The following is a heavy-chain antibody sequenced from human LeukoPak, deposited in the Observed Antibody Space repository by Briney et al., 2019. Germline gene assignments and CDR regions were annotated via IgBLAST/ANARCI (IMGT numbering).Heavy chain of an antibody. J-gene: IGHJ4*02. CDR1: GGSISSSNW. CDR3: ARVSSSGWYGEVY. Sequence: PSETLSLTCAVSGGSISSSNWWSWVRQPPGEGLEWIGEIYHSGSTNYNPSLKSRVTISVDKSKNQFSLKLSSVTAADTAVYYCARVSSSGWYGEVYWGQGTLVTVSS. D-gene: IGHD6-19*01. V-gene: IGHV4-4*02. CDR2: IYHSGST.